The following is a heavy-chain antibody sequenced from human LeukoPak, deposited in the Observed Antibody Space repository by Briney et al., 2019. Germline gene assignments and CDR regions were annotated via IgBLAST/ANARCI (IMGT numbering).Heavy chain of an antibody. D-gene: IGHD3-22*01. J-gene: IGHJ4*02. Sequence: GGSLRLSCAASGFTFDDYGMSWVRQAPGKGLEWVANIKQDGSEKYYVDSVKGRFTISRDNAKNSLYLQMNSLRAEDTAVYYCARDTKYYYDSSGYQYWGQGTLVTVSS. V-gene: IGHV3-7*01. CDR2: IKQDGSEK. CDR1: GFTFDDYG. CDR3: ARDTKYYYDSSGYQY.